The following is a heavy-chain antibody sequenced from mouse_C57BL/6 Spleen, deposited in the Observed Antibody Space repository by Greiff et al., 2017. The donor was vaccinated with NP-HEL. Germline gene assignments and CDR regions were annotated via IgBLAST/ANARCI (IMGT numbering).Heavy chain of an antibody. CDR1: GFTFSSYA. D-gene: IGHD1-1*01. CDR3: TRVARYFDV. CDR2: ISSGGDYI. J-gene: IGHJ1*03. V-gene: IGHV5-9-1*02. Sequence: DVHLVESGEGLVKPGGSLKLSCAASGFTFSSYAMSWVRQTPEKRLEWVAYISSGGDYIYDADTVKGRFTISRDNARNTLYLQMSSLKSEDTAMYYCTRVARYFDVWGTGTTVTVSS.